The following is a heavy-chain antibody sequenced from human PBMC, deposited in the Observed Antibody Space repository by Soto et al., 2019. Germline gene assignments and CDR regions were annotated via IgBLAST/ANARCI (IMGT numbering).Heavy chain of an antibody. CDR1: GGSFSGYY. CDR3: ARGSIRSTMVRGARSAGVGYYYGMDV. Sequence: QVQLQQWGAGLLKPSETLSLTCAVYGGSFSGYYWSWIRQPPGKGLEWIGEINHSGSTNYNPSLNSRVTISVDTSKNQFSLKLSSVTAADTAVYYCARGSIRSTMVRGARSAGVGYYYGMDVWGQGTTVTVSS. CDR2: INHSGST. V-gene: IGHV4-34*01. D-gene: IGHD3-10*01. J-gene: IGHJ6*02.